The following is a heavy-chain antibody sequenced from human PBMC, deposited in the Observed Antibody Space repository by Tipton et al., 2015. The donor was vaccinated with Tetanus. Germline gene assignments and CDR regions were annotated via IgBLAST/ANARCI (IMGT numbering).Heavy chain of an antibody. J-gene: IGHJ4*02. D-gene: IGHD3-3*02. CDR2: IYYSGST. V-gene: IGHV4-30-4*01. CDR3: SGSPGNQYLAFFDY. Sequence: TLSLTCSVSGDSINSGDYYWSWIRQPPGKGLEWIGYIYYSGSTYYNPSLKSRVTISIDTSKNQFSLRLSSVTAADTAVYYCSGSPGNQYLAFFDYWGRGTKVTVSS. CDR1: GDSINSGDYY.